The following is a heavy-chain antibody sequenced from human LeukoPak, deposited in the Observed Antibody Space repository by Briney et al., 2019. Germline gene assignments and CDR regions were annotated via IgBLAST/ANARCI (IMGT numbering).Heavy chain of an antibody. CDR2: ITFSSSII. J-gene: IGHJ4*02. Sequence: GGSLRLSCAASGFTFSSYSMNWVRQAPGKGLEWVSYITFSSSIIYYADSVKGRFTISRDNSKNTLYLQMNSLRVEDTAVYYCAKSRPGDDYYDSSGYIDYWGQGTLVTVSS. V-gene: IGHV3-48*01. CDR1: GFTFSSYS. D-gene: IGHD3-22*01. CDR3: AKSRPGDDYYDSSGYIDY.